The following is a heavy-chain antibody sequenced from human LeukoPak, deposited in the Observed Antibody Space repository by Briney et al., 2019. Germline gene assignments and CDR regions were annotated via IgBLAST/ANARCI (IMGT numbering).Heavy chain of an antibody. J-gene: IGHJ4*02. CDR3: AKATSPAVYFDY. V-gene: IGHV3-23*01. Sequence: GGPLRLSCAASGFTFSSYAMSWVRQAPGKGLEWVSAITGSGDSIFYADSVKGRFTISRDNAKNSLYLQMNSLRAEDTAVYSCAKATSPAVYFDYWGQGTLVTVSS. CDR2: ITGSGDSI. CDR1: GFTFSSYA.